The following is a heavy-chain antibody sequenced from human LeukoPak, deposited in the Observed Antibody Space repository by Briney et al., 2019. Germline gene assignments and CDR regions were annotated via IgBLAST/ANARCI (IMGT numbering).Heavy chain of an antibody. CDR2: IWYDGSNK. CDR1: GFTFSHYG. D-gene: IGHD5-12*01. J-gene: IGHJ4*02. V-gene: IGHV3-33*06. CDR3: AKGHLQYSGYENLDY. Sequence: GGSLRLSCAASGFTFSHYGMHWVRQAPGKGLEWVAVIWYDGSNKYYADSVKGRFTISRDNSKNTVYLQMNSLRVDDTAVYYCAKGHLQYSGYENLDYWGQGTLVTVSS.